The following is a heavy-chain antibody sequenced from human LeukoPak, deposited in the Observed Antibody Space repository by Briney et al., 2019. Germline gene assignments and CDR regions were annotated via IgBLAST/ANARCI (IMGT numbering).Heavy chain of an antibody. V-gene: IGHV3-48*03. D-gene: IGHD6-6*01. CDR3: SSQYSSSSVVDY. J-gene: IGHJ4*02. CDR1: GFTFSRYE. CDR2: ISSSGDIM. Sequence: GGSLRLSCAASGFTFSRYEMNWVRQAPGKGLEWVSYISSSGDIMYSADSMKGRFTISRDNAKNSLYLQMNSLRAEDTAIYYCSSQYSSSSVVDYWGQGTLVTVSS.